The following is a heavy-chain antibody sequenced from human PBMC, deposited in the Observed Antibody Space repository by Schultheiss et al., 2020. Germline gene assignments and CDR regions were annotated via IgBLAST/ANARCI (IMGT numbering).Heavy chain of an antibody. CDR2: INDSGSA. Sequence: SETLSLTCGVSGGSFSAFYWSGIRQPPGKGLEWTGEINDSGSALCNPSLKSRVIMSVDTSKRHFSPKLTSVTAADTAVYYCARRIGGVLEYWGQGTLVTVYS. J-gene: IGHJ4*02. D-gene: IGHD2-15*01. CDR1: GGSFSAFY. V-gene: IGHV4-34*01. CDR3: ARRIGGVLEY.